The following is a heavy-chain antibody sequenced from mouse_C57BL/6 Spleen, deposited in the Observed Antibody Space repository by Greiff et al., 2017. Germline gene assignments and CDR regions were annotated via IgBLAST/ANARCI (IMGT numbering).Heavy chain of an antibody. CDR2: ISYDGSN. CDR3: AREEEDYYFDY. Sequence: EVQLQQSGPGLVKPSQSLSLTCSVTGYSITSGYYWNWIRQFPGNKLEWMGYISYDGSNNYNPSLKNRISITRDTSKNQFFLKLNSVTTEDTATYYCAREEEDYYFDYWGQGTTLTVSS. CDR1: GYSITSGYY. J-gene: IGHJ2*01. V-gene: IGHV3-6*01.